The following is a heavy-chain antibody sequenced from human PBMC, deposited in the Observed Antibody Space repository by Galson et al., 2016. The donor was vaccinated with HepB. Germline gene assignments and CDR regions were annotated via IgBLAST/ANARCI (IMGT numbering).Heavy chain of an antibody. J-gene: IGHJ5*02. V-gene: IGHV3-48*02. CDR2: ISSSSSTI. CDR1: GFTFSSYS. D-gene: IGHD3-10*01. CDR3: ARSPDYYGSGRGGRGFDP. Sequence: SLRLSCAASGFTFSSYSMNWVRQAPGKGLEWVSYISSSSSTIYYADSVKGRFTISRDNAKNSLYLQMNSLRDEDTAVYYCARSPDYYGSGRGGRGFDPWGQGTLVTVSS.